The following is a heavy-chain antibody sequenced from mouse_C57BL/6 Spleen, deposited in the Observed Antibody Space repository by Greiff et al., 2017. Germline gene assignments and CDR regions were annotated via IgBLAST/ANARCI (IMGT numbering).Heavy chain of an antibody. CDR3: TRSPFGY. CDR2: IDPETGGT. CDR1: GYTFTDYE. J-gene: IGHJ2*01. V-gene: IGHV1-15*01. Sequence: QVQLQQSGAELVRPGASVTLSCKASGYTFTDYEMHWVKQTPVHGLEWIGAIDPETGGTAYKQKFKGKAILTADKSSSTAYMKLRSLTSEDSAVYYCTRSPFGYWGQGTTLTVSS.